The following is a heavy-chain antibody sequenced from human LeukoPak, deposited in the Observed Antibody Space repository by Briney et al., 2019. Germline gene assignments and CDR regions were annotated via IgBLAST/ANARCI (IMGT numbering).Heavy chain of an antibody. V-gene: IGHV5-51*01. CDR3: ARKYSSGWPN. D-gene: IGHD6-19*01. CDR2: IYPGDADT. Sequence: GESLKISCQGSGYRFTTYWIGWVRLMPGKGLEWMGIIYPGDADTRYSTSFQGQVTISADKSINTAYLQWSSLKASDTAMYYCARKYSSGWPNWGQGTLVTVSS. J-gene: IGHJ4*02. CDR1: GYRFTTYW.